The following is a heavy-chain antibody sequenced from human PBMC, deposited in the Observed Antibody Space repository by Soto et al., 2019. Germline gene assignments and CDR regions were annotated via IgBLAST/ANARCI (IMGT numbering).Heavy chain of an antibody. D-gene: IGHD3-22*01. CDR2: ISYTGST. CDR1: GDSISTYY. Sequence: QVQLQESGPGLVKPSETLSLTCTVSGDSISTYYWSWIRQPPGKGLEWIGYISYTGSTNYNPSLESRVTSSIDTSKNQFSLNLSSVTAADTAVYYCARSNYFDSSGYYRFDYWGQGTLVTVSS. CDR3: ARSNYFDSSGYYRFDY. V-gene: IGHV4-59*01. J-gene: IGHJ4*02.